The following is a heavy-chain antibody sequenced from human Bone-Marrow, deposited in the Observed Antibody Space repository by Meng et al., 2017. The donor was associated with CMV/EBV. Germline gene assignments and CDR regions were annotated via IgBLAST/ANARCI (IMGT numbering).Heavy chain of an antibody. Sequence: ASVKVSCKASGYTFTGYYIHWVRQVPGQGLEWMGWINPKNDDTHYTQRFEGRVTMTREMSLNTAYMELTSLRSDDTAVYYCARGRYFNSNALEYWGQGTLVTVSS. CDR1: GYTFTGYY. D-gene: IGHD1-1*01. V-gene: IGHV1-2*02. J-gene: IGHJ4*02. CDR3: ARGRYFNSNALEY. CDR2: INPKNDDT.